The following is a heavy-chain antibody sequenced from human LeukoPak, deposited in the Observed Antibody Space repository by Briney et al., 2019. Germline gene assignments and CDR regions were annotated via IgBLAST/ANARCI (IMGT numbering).Heavy chain of an antibody. CDR2: INWNGGNT. V-gene: IGHV3-20*04. CDR3: AREMYSSGWLNAFDI. D-gene: IGHD6-19*01. J-gene: IGHJ3*02. Sequence: GGSLRLSCAASGFTFSSYAMSWVRQAPGKGLEWVSGINWNGGNTGYADSVKGRFTISRDNAKNSLYLQMNSLRAEDTALYYCAREMYSSGWLNAFDIWGQGTMVTVSS. CDR1: GFTFSSYA.